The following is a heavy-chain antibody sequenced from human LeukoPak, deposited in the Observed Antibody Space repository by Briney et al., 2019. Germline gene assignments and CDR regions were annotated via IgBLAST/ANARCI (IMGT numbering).Heavy chain of an antibody. V-gene: IGHV4-61*01. CDR2: IYYSGST. Sequence: SETLSLTCAVSGYSISSGYYWGWIRQPPGKGLEWIGYIYYSGSTNYNPSLKSRVTISVDTSKNQFSLKLSSVTAADTAVYYCARGLTFGGVIVREDYGMDVWGKGTTVTVSS. CDR3: ARGLTFGGVIVREDYGMDV. J-gene: IGHJ6*04. D-gene: IGHD3-16*02. CDR1: GYSISSGYY.